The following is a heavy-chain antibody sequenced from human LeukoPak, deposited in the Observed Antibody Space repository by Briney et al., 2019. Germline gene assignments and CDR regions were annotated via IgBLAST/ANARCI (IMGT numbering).Heavy chain of an antibody. D-gene: IGHD3-22*01. Sequence: ASVKVSCKASGYTFTSYYMHWVRQAPGQGLEWMGIINPSGGSTSYAQKFQGRVTMTRDTSISTAYMELSRLRSDDTVIYYCAKASLESGYDSTGFDYWGQGTLVTVSA. CDR1: GYTFTSYY. J-gene: IGHJ4*02. V-gene: IGHV1-46*01. CDR3: AKASLESGYDSTGFDY. CDR2: INPSGGST.